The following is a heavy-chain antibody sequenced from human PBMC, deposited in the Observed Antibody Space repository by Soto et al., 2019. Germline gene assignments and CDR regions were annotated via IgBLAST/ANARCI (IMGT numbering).Heavy chain of an antibody. D-gene: IGHD3-10*02. J-gene: IGHJ5*02. Sequence: QVQLQESGPGLVKPSQTLSLTCTVTGGSISSGGYYWSWIRQHLGKGLEWIGYIYYSGSTYYNPSLKSRVTISVDTSKNQYSLKLSSVTAADTAVHYCARYMFAENNWFDPWGQGTLVTVSS. CDR2: IYYSGST. CDR3: ARYMFAENNWFDP. CDR1: GGSISSGGYY. V-gene: IGHV4-31*03.